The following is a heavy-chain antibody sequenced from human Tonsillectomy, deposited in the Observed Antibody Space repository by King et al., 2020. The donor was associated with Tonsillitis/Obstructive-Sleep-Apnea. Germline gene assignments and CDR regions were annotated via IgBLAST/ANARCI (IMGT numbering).Heavy chain of an antibody. CDR2: ISSSSSYT. Sequence: VQLVESGGGLVKPGGSLRLSCAAAGFTFRDYYMNWIRQAPGKGLEWVSYISSSSSYTNYADAVKGRFTISRDNAKNSLYLQMNSLRAEDTAVYYCEKGSTTGAFDYWGQGTLVTVSS. CDR3: EKGSTTGAFDY. CDR1: GFTFRDYY. V-gene: IGHV3-11*06. D-gene: IGHD1-1*01. J-gene: IGHJ4*02.